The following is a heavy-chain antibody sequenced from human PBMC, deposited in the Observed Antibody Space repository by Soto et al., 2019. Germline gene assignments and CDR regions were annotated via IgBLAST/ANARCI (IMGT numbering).Heavy chain of an antibody. CDR1: GFSLSSTRMA. Sequence: KESGPTLVKPTQTLTLTCTFSGFSLSSTRMAVGWIRQPPGKALEWLALISWDDDKRYSPFLKSRLTITKDTSKNQVVLTMSNMDPVDTARYYGAHIVVAGLGYYFDYWGQGTLVTVSS. J-gene: IGHJ4*02. V-gene: IGHV2-5*02. CDR2: ISWDDDK. CDR3: AHIVVAGLGYYFDY. D-gene: IGHD6-19*01.